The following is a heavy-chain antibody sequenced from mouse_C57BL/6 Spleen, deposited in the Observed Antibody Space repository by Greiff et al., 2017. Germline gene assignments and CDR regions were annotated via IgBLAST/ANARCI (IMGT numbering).Heavy chain of an antibody. CDR2: INPNNGGT. CDR3: ARRRDDGYYSYYFDY. D-gene: IGHD2-3*01. V-gene: IGHV1-26*01. Sequence: EVQLQQSGPELVKPGASVKISCKASGYTFTDYYMNWVKQSHGKSLEWIGDINPNNGGTSYNQKFKGKATLTVDKSSSTAYMELRSLTSEDSAVYYCARRRDDGYYSYYFDYWGQGTTLTVSS. CDR1: GYTFTDYY. J-gene: IGHJ2*01.